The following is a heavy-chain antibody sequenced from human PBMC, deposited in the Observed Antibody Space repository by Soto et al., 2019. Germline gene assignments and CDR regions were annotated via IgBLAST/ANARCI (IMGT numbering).Heavy chain of an antibody. V-gene: IGHV3-23*01. CDR1: RFTFSSYA. Sequence: PGGSLRLSCAASRFTFSSYAMSWVRQAPGKGLEWVSSISGGGNDAYYADSVKGRFTISRDNSQNTLYLQMSSLRADDTAVYYCAKVVAARRYFDYWGQGTLVTVSS. CDR3: AKVVAARRYFDY. D-gene: IGHD6-6*01. CDR2: ISGGGNDA. J-gene: IGHJ4*02.